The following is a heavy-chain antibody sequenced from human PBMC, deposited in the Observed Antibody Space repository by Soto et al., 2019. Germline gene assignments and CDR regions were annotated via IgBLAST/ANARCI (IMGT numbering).Heavy chain of an antibody. CDR1: GFTFSSYA. V-gene: IGHV3-30-3*01. J-gene: IGHJ5*02. Sequence: QVQLVESGGGVVQPGRSLRLSCAASGFTFSSYAMHWVRQAPGKGLEWVAVISYDGSNKYYADSVKGRFTISRDNSKNTLYLQMNSLRAEDTAVYYCAREWRELLGWFDPWGQGTLVTVSS. D-gene: IGHD1-26*01. CDR3: AREWRELLGWFDP. CDR2: ISYDGSNK.